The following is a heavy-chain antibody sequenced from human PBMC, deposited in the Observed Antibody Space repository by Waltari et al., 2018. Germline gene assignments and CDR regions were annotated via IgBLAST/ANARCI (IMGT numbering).Heavy chain of an antibody. J-gene: IGHJ4*02. D-gene: IGHD2-15*01. V-gene: IGHV3-23*01. CDR3: VKGGWLDD. CDR1: GFSFSTFE. Sequence: EVRLWESGGGVTYVGGSLRLSCAAYGFSFSTFEMTWARKVPGKGLEWVAFISEDSQRIFYATSVRGRFAVSRDNSKNLIFLHMTNLRVDDTATYFCVKGGWLDDWGQGSLVTVSS. CDR2: ISEDSQRI.